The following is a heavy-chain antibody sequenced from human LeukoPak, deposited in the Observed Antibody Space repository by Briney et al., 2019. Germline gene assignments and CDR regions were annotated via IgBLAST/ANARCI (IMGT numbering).Heavy chain of an antibody. CDR1: GGSISSYY. CDR2: IYYSGST. Sequence: SETLSLTCTVSGGSISSYYWSWIRQPPGKGLEWIGYIYYSGSTNYNPSLKSRVTISVDTSKNQFSLKLSSVTTADTAVYYCARVSGRSAFDIWGQGTMVTVSS. D-gene: IGHD5-12*01. V-gene: IGHV4-59*01. CDR3: ARVSGRSAFDI. J-gene: IGHJ3*02.